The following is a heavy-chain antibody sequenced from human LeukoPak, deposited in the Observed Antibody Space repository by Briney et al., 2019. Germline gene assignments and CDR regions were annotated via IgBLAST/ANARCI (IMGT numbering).Heavy chain of an antibody. Sequence: SETLSLTCAVYGGSFSGYYWSWIRQPPGKGLEWIGEINHSGSTNYNPSLKSRATISVDTSKNQFSLKLSSVTAADTAVYYCARDGDYGDYGLDYWGQGTMVTVSS. V-gene: IGHV4-34*01. CDR3: ARDGDYGDYGLDY. D-gene: IGHD4-17*01. J-gene: IGHJ4*02. CDR1: GGSFSGYY. CDR2: INHSGST.